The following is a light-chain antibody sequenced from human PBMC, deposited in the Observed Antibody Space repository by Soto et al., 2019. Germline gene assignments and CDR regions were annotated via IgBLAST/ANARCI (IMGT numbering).Light chain of an antibody. CDR2: AAS. CDR1: QGISSY. J-gene: IGKJ4*01. V-gene: IGKV1-8*01. CDR3: QQYYSYLLT. Sequence: AIRMTQSPSSFSASTGDRVTITCRASQGISSYLAWYQQKPGKAPKLLIYAASTLQSGVPSRFSGSGSGTDFTLTISCLQSEDFATYYFQQYYSYLLTFGGGTNVEIK.